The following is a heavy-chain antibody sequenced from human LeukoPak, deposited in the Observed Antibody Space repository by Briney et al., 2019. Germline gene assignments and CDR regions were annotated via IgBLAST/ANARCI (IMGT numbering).Heavy chain of an antibody. J-gene: IGHJ4*02. V-gene: IGHV3-23*01. Sequence: PGGSLRLSRAASGFTFSSYAMSWVRQAPGKGLEWVSAISGSGGSTYYADSVKGRFTISRDNSKNTLYLQVNSLRAEDTAVYYCAKDSGTSFTRYDYFDYWGQGTLVTVSS. CDR2: ISGSGGST. D-gene: IGHD1-1*01. CDR3: AKDSGTSFTRYDYFDY. CDR1: GFTFSSYA.